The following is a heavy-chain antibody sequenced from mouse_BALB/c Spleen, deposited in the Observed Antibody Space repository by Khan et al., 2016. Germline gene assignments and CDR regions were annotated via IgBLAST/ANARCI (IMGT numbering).Heavy chain of an antibody. CDR2: ISYSGST. J-gene: IGHJ1*01. CDR3: ARAPPRWYFDV. Sequence: EVQLQESRPGLVKPSQSLSLTCTVTGYSITSDYAWNWIRQFPGNKLEWMGYISYSGSTSYNPSLKSRISITRDTSKNQFFLQLNSVTTEDTATYYCARAPPRWYFDVWGAGTTVTVSS. CDR1: GYSITSDYA. V-gene: IGHV3-2*02.